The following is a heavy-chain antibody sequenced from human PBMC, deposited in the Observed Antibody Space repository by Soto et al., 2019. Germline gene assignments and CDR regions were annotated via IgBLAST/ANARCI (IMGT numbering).Heavy chain of an antibody. CDR3: ATIPNSSARAYFDS. CDR1: GFTFSSYA. V-gene: IGHV3-23*01. CDR2: ISGSGGST. J-gene: IGHJ4*02. D-gene: IGHD6-25*01. Sequence: GGSLRPSCAASGFTFSSYAMSWVRQAPGKGLEWDSSISGSGGSTYSADSVKGRFTISIDNSKNTLYLQMNSLRAEDTAVYYCATIPNSSARAYFDSWGQGSLVTVSS.